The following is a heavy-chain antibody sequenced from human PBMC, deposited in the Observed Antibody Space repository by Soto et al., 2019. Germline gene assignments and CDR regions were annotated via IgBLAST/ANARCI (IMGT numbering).Heavy chain of an antibody. CDR1: GFAFTNYW. Sequence: PGGSLRLSCAASGFTSGFAFTNYWMHWVRQAPGKGLVWVSRINIDGSITDYADSVKGRFTISRDNPKNTLYLQMNSLTSEDTAVYYCARGGGIVVVTAPYDHWGQGTLVTVS. V-gene: IGHV3-74*01. CDR3: ARGGGIVVVTAPYDH. D-gene: IGHD2-21*02. J-gene: IGHJ4*02. CDR2: INIDGSIT.